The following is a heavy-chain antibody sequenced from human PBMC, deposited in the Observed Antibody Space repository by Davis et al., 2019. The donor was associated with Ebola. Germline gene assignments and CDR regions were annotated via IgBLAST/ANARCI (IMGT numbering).Heavy chain of an antibody. D-gene: IGHD3-10*01. V-gene: IGHV4-59*08. CDR3: ARRGRFGGYYFDY. CDR2: IYYSGST. J-gene: IGHJ4*02. Sequence: SETLSLTCTVPGGSISSYYGSWIRQPPGKGLEWIEYIYYSGSTNYNPSLKSRVTISVDTSKKQFSLKLSSVTAADTAVYYCARRGRFGGYYFDYWGQGTLVTVSS. CDR1: GGSISSYY.